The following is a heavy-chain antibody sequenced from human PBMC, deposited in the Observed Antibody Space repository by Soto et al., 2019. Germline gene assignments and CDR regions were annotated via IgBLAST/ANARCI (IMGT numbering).Heavy chain of an antibody. D-gene: IGHD6-19*01. CDR1: GFTFSSYA. CDR2: ISGSGGST. J-gene: IGHJ4*02. CDR3: ARPSSGWYYFDY. Sequence: GGSLRLSCAASGFTFSSYAMSWVRQAPGKGLEWVSVISGSGGSTYYADSVKGRFTISRDNSKNTLYLQMNSLRAEDTAVYYCARPSSGWYYFDYWGQGTLVTVSS. V-gene: IGHV3-23*01.